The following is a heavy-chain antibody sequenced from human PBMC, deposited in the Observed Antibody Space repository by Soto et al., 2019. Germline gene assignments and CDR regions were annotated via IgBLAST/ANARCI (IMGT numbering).Heavy chain of an antibody. J-gene: IGHJ4*02. CDR3: AHRVLRTVFGLVTTTAISFDF. CDR1: GFSLTTSGVG. CDR2: IYWDDDK. D-gene: IGHD3-3*01. V-gene: IGHV2-5*02. Sequence: QITLNESGPTQVKPRQTLTLTCTFSGFSLTTSGVGVGWIRQSPGKAPEWLALIYWDDDKRYRPSLKSRLTITQDTTKNQVVLTMDDLDPADTATYYCAHRVLRTVFGLVTTTAISFDFWGQGTPVAVSS.